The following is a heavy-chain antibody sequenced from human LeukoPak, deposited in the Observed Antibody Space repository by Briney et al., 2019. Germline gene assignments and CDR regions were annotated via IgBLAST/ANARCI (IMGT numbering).Heavy chain of an antibody. J-gene: IGHJ6*03. CDR1: GGSISNYF. Sequence: SETLSLTCTVSGGSISNYFWSWIRQPPGKGLECIGYIYYSETTNYNPSFKSRVTVSVDTSKNQFSLKLSSVTAADTAVYYCARFPGGAEYRHYYMDVWGKGTTVTVSS. CDR2: IYYSETT. D-gene: IGHD1-14*01. CDR3: ARFPGGAEYRHYYMDV. V-gene: IGHV4-59*01.